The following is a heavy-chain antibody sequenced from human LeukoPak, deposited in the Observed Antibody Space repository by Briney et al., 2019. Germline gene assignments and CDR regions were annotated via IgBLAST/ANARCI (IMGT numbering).Heavy chain of an antibody. CDR3: XXXRGLWFGDRDP. J-gene: IGHJ5*02. D-gene: IGHD3-10*01. Sequence: GGSLRLSCAASGFTFSSYVMSWVRQTPGKGLEWVSYISISSGTTYYADSVKGRFTISRDNSKNTLYLQMNSLRAEATAVYYXXXXRGLWFGDRDPWGQGTLVTVSS. CDR2: ISISSGTT. CDR1: GFTFSSYV. V-gene: IGHV3-23*01.